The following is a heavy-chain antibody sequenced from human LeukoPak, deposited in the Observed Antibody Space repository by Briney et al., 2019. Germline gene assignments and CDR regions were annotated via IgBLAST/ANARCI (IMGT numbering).Heavy chain of an antibody. CDR3: AKALPYCSSTSCFTGGTDY. CDR2: ISYDGSNK. J-gene: IGHJ4*02. V-gene: IGHV3-30-3*01. D-gene: IGHD2-2*01. CDR1: EFTFSHYA. Sequence: GGSLRLSCAASEFTFSHYAMHWVRQAPGKGLEWVAVISYDGSNKYYADSVKGRFTISRDNSKNTLYLQMNSLRAEDTAVYYCAKALPYCSSTSCFTGGTDYWGQGALVTVSS.